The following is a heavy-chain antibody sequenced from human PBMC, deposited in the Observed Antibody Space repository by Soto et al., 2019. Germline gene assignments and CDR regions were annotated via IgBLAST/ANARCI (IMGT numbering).Heavy chain of an antibody. CDR1: GGTFSSYA. Sequence: ASVKVSCKASGGTFSSYAISWVRQAPGQGLEWMGGIIPIFGTANYAQKFQGRVTITADESTSTAYMELSSLRSEDTAVYYCARASREEETIDYYYHYGMDVWGQGTTVTVSS. D-gene: IGHD3-10*01. V-gene: IGHV1-69*13. CDR3: ARASREEETIDYYYHYGMDV. J-gene: IGHJ6*02. CDR2: IIPIFGTA.